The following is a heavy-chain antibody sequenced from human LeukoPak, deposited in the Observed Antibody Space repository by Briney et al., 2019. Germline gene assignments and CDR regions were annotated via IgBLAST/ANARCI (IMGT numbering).Heavy chain of an antibody. V-gene: IGHV4-31*03. CDR2: IYYSGST. J-gene: IGHJ2*01. CDR3: ARGRYSSSWYIGRYFDL. Sequence: PPQTLSLTCTVSGGSISSGGYYWSWIRQHPGKGLEWIGYIYYSGSTYYNPSLKSRVTISVDTSKNQFSLKLSSVTAADTAVYYCARGRYSSSWYIGRYFDLWGRGTLVTVSS. CDR1: GGSISSGGYY. D-gene: IGHD6-13*01.